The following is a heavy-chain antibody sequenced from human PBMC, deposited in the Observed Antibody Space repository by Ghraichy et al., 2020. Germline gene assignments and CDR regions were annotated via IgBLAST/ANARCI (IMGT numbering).Heavy chain of an antibody. Sequence: LSLTCAASGLTFSDYWMNWVRQAPGKGPEWLANIKQDGSQIYYTESVRGRFTISRDNAKNSLYLQMDRLTVEDTAVYYCTGGLGWFEPWGQGTLVIVSS. J-gene: IGHJ5*02. V-gene: IGHV3-7*01. CDR3: TGGLGWFEP. CDR2: IKQDGSQI. CDR1: GLTFSDYW.